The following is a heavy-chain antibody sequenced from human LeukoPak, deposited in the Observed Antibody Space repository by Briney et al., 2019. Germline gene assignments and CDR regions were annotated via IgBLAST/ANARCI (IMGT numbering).Heavy chain of an antibody. CDR1: GYTFTSYG. CDR3: ARDMEQLTDFDY. CDR2: ISAYNGNT. D-gene: IGHD6-6*01. J-gene: IGHJ4*02. V-gene: IGHV1-18*01. Sequence: ASVKVSCKASGYTFTSYGISWVRQAPGQGLEWMGWISAYNGNTNYAQKLQGRVTMTTDTSTSTAYMELRSLRSDDTAVYYCARDMEQLTDFDYWGQGALVTVSS.